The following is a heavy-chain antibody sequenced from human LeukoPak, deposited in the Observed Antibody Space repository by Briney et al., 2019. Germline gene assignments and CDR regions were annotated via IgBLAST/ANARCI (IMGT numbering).Heavy chain of an antibody. D-gene: IGHD2-21*02. Sequence: PGGSLRLSCAASGFTVSSTYMSWVRQAPGKGLEWVSVIYRGGNTHYADSVQGRFTISRDNSKNTLYLQMNSLRAEDTAVYFCARGFGDWGGIDYWGQGTLVTVSS. CDR3: ARGFGDWGGIDY. J-gene: IGHJ4*02. V-gene: IGHV3-66*02. CDR2: IYRGGNT. CDR1: GFTVSSTY.